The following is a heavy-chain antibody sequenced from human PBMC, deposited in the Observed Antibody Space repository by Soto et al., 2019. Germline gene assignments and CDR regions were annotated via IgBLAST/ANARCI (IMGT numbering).Heavy chain of an antibody. J-gene: IGHJ6*02. V-gene: IGHV3-23*01. CDR1: GFTFSSYA. CDR3: AKVGYDISYYYYGMDV. CDR2: ISGSGGST. Sequence: GGSLRLSCEASGFTFSSYAMSWVRQAPGKGLEWVSAISGSGGSTYYADSVKGRFTISRDNSKNTLYLQMNSLRAEDTAVYYCAKVGYDISYYYYGMDVWGQGTTVTVSS. D-gene: IGHD3-9*01.